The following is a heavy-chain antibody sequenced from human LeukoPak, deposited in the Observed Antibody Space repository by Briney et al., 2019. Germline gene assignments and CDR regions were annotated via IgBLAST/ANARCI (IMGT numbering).Heavy chain of an antibody. D-gene: IGHD2-15*01. V-gene: IGHV1-24*01. Sequence: GASVKVSCKVSGYTLTELSMHWVRQAPGKGLEWMGGFDPEDGETIYAQKFQGRVTMTEDTSTDTAYMELSSLRSEDTAVYYCATEPVVARHYYYYYGMDVWGQGTTVTVSS. CDR3: ATEPVVARHYYYYYGMDV. CDR1: GYTLTELS. J-gene: IGHJ6*02. CDR2: FDPEDGET.